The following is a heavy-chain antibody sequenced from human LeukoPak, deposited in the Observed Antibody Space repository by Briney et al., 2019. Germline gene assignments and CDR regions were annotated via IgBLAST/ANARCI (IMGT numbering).Heavy chain of an antibody. V-gene: IGHV3-30*02. CDR2: IRYDGSNK. CDR1: GFTFSSYG. CDR3: AKGHHSSSWNDALDI. D-gene: IGHD6-13*01. Sequence: PGGSLRLSCAASGFTFSSYGMHWVRQAPGKGLEWVAFIRYDGSNKYYADSVKGRFTISRDNSKNTLYLQMNSLRAEDTAVYYCAKGHHSSSWNDALDIWGQGTMVTVSS. J-gene: IGHJ3*02.